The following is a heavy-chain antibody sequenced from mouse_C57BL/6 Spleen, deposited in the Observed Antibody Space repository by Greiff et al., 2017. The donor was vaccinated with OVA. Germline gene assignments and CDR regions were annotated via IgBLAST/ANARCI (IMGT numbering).Heavy chain of an antibody. V-gene: IGHV1-82*01. J-gene: IGHJ4*01. Sequence: QVQLQQSGPELVKPGASVKISCKASGYAFRSSWMNWVKQRPGKGLEWIGRIYPGDGDTNYNGKFKGKATLTAANSSSTAYMPLSSLTSEDSAVYFCARLSSSYAMDYWGQGTSVTVSS. CDR1: GYAFRSSW. CDR2: IYPGDGDT. D-gene: IGHD1-1*01. CDR3: ARLSSSYAMDY.